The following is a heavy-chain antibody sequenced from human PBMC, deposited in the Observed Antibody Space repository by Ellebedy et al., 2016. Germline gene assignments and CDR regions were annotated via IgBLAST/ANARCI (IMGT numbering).Heavy chain of an antibody. Sequence: SETLSLTCSVSGGSITDYYWSWIRQPPGKGLEWIGYIHYSGTTKYNPSLTTRVTVSLDTSNKQFSLRLTSVNAADTAVYFCARHSGYSVDYWGQGTLVTVSS. CDR3: ARHSGYSVDY. J-gene: IGHJ4*02. D-gene: IGHD3-22*01. CDR1: GGSITDYY. V-gene: IGHV4-59*08. CDR2: IHYSGTT.